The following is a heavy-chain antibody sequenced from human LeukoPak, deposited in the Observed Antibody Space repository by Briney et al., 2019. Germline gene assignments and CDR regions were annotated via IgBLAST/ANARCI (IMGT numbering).Heavy chain of an antibody. V-gene: IGHV6-1*01. D-gene: IGHD1-26*01. CDR2: TYYRSKWYN. J-gene: IGHJ4*02. CDR3: ARARSGRFDF. Sequence: SQTLSLTCAICGDIVSIISATWNWIRQSPSRGLEWLRRTYYRSKWYNDFAVSVKSRITINPDTSKNQFSLQLNSVTPEDTAVYYCARARSGRFDFWGQGTLVTVSS. CDR1: GDIVSIISAT.